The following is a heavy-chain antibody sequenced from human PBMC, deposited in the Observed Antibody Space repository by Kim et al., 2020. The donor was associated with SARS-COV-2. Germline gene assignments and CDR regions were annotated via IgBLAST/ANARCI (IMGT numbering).Heavy chain of an antibody. CDR3: ARDPNVDTAMAYYYYGMDV. Sequence: SVKVSCKASGGTFSSYAISWVRQAPGQGLEWMGGIIPIFGTANYAQKFQGRVTITADESTSTAYMELSSLRSEDTAVYYCARDPNVDTAMAYYYYGMDVWGQGTTVTVSS. V-gene: IGHV1-69*13. CDR2: IIPIFGTA. J-gene: IGHJ6*02. D-gene: IGHD5-18*01. CDR1: GGTFSSYA.